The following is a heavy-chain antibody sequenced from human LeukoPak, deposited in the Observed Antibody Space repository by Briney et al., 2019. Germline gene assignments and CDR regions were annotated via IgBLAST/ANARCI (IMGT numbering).Heavy chain of an antibody. D-gene: IGHD3-10*01. V-gene: IGHV3-30-3*01. CDR3: ARIGPSYYNCMDV. Sequence: GGSLRLSCAASGFTFSSYAMRWVRQAPGKGLEWVSVISYDGSNTYYADSVKGRFTISRDNSKNTLYQQMNSLRAEDTAVYYSARIGPSYYNCMDVWGQGTPVTVSS. J-gene: IGHJ6*02. CDR1: GFTFSSYA. CDR2: ISYDGSNT.